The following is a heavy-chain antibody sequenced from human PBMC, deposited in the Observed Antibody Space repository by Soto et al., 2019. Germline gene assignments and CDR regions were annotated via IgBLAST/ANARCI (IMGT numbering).Heavy chain of an antibody. CDR3: AKLSATSVSDISPAPDY. Sequence: GGSLRLSCAASGCSCINYAMTWVRQAPGKGRQWVSAISGGGSNTFYADSVKGRFTISRDNSRKTLYLQMTSLRAEDAAVYYCAKLSATSVSDISPAPDYRRPGTLVTVAS. CDR2: ISGGGSNT. J-gene: IGHJ4*02. V-gene: IGHV3-23*01. CDR1: GCSCINYA.